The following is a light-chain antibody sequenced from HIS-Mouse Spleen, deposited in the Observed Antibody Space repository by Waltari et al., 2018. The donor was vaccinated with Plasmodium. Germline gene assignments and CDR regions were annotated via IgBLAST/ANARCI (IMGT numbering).Light chain of an antibody. CDR1: QSVSSN. Sequence: EIVLTQSSATLSVSPGERATPSCRASQSVSSNLAWYQQKPGQAPRLLIYGASTRATGIPARFSGSGSGTEFTLTISSLQSEDFAVDYCQQYNNWSFTFGPGTKVDIK. CDR2: GAS. V-gene: IGKV3-15*01. J-gene: IGKJ3*01. CDR3: QQYNNWSFT.